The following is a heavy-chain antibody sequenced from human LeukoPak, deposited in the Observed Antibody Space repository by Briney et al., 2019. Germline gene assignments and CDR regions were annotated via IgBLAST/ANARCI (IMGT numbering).Heavy chain of an antibody. CDR3: ARGGGLDV. V-gene: IGHV3-74*03. Sequence: GGSLRLSCAASGFTFNNFWMHWVRQAPGKGLVWVSRINDDGSSTTYADSVKGRFTISRDNAKNSLYLQMSNLRAEDTAVYFCARGGGLDVWGQGATVTVSS. D-gene: IGHD3-16*01. CDR1: GFTFNNFW. J-gene: IGHJ6*02. CDR2: INDDGSST.